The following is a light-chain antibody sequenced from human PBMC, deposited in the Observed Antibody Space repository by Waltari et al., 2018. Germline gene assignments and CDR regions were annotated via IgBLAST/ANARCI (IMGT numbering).Light chain of an antibody. Sequence: QSVLTQPPSASGTPGQRVTISCSGSHSNTRRHIVNWYQQLPGTAPKLLIYSNTQRPSGVPDRFSGSKSGTSAALAISGLQSEDEADYYCASWDYSLNGVLYGGGTKLTVL. J-gene: IGLJ3*02. CDR2: SNT. V-gene: IGLV1-44*01. CDR1: HSNTRRHI. CDR3: ASWDYSLNGVL.